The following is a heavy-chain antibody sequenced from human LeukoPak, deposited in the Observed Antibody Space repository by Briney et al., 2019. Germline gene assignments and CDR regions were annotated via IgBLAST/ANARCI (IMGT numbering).Heavy chain of an antibody. CDR1: RFTFSTYN. Sequence: PGGSLRLSCAASRFTFSTYNMNWVRQAPGKGLEWVSSISSSSNYKYYADSVKGRFTISRDNAKNSLYLQMNSLRPEDTAVYYCARGRMDDYGDYPDCWGQGTLVTVSS. CDR2: ISSSSNYK. D-gene: IGHD4-17*01. CDR3: ARGRMDDYGDYPDC. J-gene: IGHJ4*02. V-gene: IGHV3-21*01.